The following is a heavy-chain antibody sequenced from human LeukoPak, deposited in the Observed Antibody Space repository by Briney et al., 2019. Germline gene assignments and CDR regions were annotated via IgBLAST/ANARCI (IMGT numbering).Heavy chain of an antibody. Sequence: PSETLSLTCAVSGGSISSSHWWSWVRQPPGKGLEWIGEISHGGNTNYSPSLKSRVTISVDQSKNQFSLKLRSVTAADTAVYYCARTHTGYCSSSSCIQTFDYWGQGTLVTVSS. J-gene: IGHJ4*02. V-gene: IGHV4-4*02. CDR2: ISHGGNT. CDR1: GGSISSSHW. D-gene: IGHD2-2*01. CDR3: ARTHTGYCSSSSCIQTFDY.